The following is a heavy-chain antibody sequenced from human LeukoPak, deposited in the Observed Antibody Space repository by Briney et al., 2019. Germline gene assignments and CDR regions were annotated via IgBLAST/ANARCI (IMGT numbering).Heavy chain of an antibody. CDR3: ARVTMRDGYFDY. CDR2: IYSGGNT. J-gene: IGHJ4*02. D-gene: IGHD5-24*01. Sequence: GGSLRLSCAASGFTFSSYEMNWVRQAPGKGLEWVSIIYSGGNTYYADSVKGRFTISRDNSNNTLYLQMNSLTAEDTAVYYCARVTMRDGYFDYWGQGTLVTVSS. V-gene: IGHV3-53*01. CDR1: GFTFSSYE.